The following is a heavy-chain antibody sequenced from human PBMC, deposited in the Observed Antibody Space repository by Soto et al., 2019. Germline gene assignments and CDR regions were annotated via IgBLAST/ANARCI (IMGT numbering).Heavy chain of an antibody. J-gene: IGHJ4*02. CDR1: GGSVSSGSYY. CDR3: ARVPDY. CDR2: IYYSGST. Sequence: KTSETLSLTCTVSGGSVSSGSYYWGWIRQPPGKGLECIGYIYYSGSTNYNPSLKSRVTISVDTSKNQFSLRLSSVTAADTAVYYCARVPDYWGKGTLVTVSS. V-gene: IGHV4-61*01.